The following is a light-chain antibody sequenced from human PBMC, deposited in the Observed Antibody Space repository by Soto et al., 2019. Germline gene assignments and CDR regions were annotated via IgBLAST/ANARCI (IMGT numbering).Light chain of an antibody. Sequence: QAVVTQPASVSGSPGQSITISCTGTSSDVGGYNLVSWYQHHPGKAPKLIIYEANERPSGISYRFSGSKSGNTASLTISGLQAEDEGDYSCCSSAGPTTWVFGGGTKLTVL. V-gene: IGLV2-23*01. CDR1: SSDVGGYNL. J-gene: IGLJ3*02. CDR2: EAN. CDR3: CSSAGPTTWV.